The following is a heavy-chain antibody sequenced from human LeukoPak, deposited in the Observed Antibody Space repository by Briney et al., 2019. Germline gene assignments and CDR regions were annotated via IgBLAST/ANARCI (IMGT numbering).Heavy chain of an antibody. Sequence: GESLKISCKGSGYSFTTHWIGWVRQLPGKGLECMVLIFPGDSETIYSPSLQRQVTISADKSINTAYLRWSSLKASDTAMYYCATSESQTRFDYWGQGTLVTVSS. CDR1: GYSFTTHW. CDR3: ATSESQTRFDY. J-gene: IGHJ4*02. CDR2: IFPGDSET. V-gene: IGHV5-51*01. D-gene: IGHD1/OR15-1a*01.